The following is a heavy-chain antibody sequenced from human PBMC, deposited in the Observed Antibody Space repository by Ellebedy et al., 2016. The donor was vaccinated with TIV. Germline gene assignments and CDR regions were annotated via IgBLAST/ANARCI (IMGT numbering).Heavy chain of an antibody. Sequence: GESLKISCAASGFTFSSYWMHWVRQAPGKGLVWVSRINSDGSITTYADSVKGRFTISRDNAKNTLSLQMSGLRAEDTAVYYCARVSRDGYNWAFDYWGQGTLVTVSS. CDR1: GFTFSSYW. CDR3: ARVSRDGYNWAFDY. J-gene: IGHJ4*02. CDR2: INSDGSIT. V-gene: IGHV3-74*01. D-gene: IGHD5-24*01.